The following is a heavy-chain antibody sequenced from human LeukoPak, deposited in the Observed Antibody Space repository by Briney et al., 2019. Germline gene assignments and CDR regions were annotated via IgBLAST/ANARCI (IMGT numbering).Heavy chain of an antibody. V-gene: IGHV4-59*08. J-gene: IGHJ4*02. CDR2: IYYSGST. CDR3: ARHDPLNGFSDY. Sequence: SETLSLTCTVSGGSISSYYWSWIRQPPGKGLEWIGYIYYSGSTNYNPSLKSRVTITVDTSKNQFSLKLSSVTAADTAVYYCARHDPLNGFSDYWGQGTLVTVSS. D-gene: IGHD3-9*01. CDR1: GGSISSYY.